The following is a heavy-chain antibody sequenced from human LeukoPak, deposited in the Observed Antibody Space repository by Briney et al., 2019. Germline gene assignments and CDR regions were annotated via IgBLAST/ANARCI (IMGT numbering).Heavy chain of an antibody. V-gene: IGHV5-51*01. CDR2: IFPGDSDT. Sequence: GESLQISFRGSGYRFTTYWIGWVRPMPGKGLEWMGIIFPGDSDTRYSPSFQGQVTISADKSISTAYLQWSSLKASDTAMYYCARTGDTSVYNLGYWGQGTLVTVSS. J-gene: IGHJ4*02. CDR1: GYRFTTYW. CDR3: ARTGDTSVYNLGY. D-gene: IGHD3-22*01.